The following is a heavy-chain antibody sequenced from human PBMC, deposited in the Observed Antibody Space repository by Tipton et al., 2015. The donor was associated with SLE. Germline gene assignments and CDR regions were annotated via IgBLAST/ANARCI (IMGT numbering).Heavy chain of an antibody. Sequence: TLSLTCTVSGGSISSYYWSWIRQPPGKGLEWIGYIYYSGSTNYNPSLKSRVAISVDTSKNQFSLKLSSVTAADTAVYYCARSSIPHRYYYMDVWGKGTTVTASS. CDR1: GGSISSYY. CDR2: IYYSGST. CDR3: ARSSIPHRYYYMDV. D-gene: IGHD2-2*02. J-gene: IGHJ6*03. V-gene: IGHV4-59*01.